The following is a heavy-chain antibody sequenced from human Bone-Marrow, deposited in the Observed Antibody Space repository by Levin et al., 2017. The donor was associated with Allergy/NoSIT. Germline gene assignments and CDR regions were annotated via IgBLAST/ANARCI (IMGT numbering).Heavy chain of an antibody. Sequence: PSETLSLTCNVSGGSIRAGSYSWGWIRQPPETGLEWIGTISSGRSTYYNPSFTSRLTISLDTSKNLFSLKVDSLTAADTAVYYCATGPSGFHYWGQGTLVTVSS. CDR1: GGSIRAGSYS. D-gene: IGHD1-26*01. CDR3: ATGPSGFHY. CDR2: ISSGRST. J-gene: IGHJ4*02. V-gene: IGHV4-39*01.